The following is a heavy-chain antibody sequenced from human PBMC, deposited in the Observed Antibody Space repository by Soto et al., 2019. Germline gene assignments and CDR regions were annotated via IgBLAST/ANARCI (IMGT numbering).Heavy chain of an antibody. CDR1: GGSISSYY. V-gene: IGHV4-59*01. CDR3: ARERFAYCSSTSCLSYFDY. CDR2: IYYSGST. D-gene: IGHD2-2*01. Sequence: SETLSLTCTVSGGSISSYYWSWIRQPPGKGLEWIGYIYYSGSTNYNPSLKSRVTISVDTSKNQFSLELSSVTAADTAVYYCARERFAYCSSTSCLSYFDYWGQGTLVTVSS. J-gene: IGHJ4*02.